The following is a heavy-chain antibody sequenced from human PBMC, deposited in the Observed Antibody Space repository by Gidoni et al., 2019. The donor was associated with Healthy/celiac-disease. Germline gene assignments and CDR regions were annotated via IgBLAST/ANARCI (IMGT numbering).Heavy chain of an antibody. CDR2: ISYDGSNK. CDR1: GFTFSSYG. V-gene: IGHV3-30*03. Sequence: QVQLVESGGGVVQPGRSLRLSCAASGFTFSSYGMHWVRQAPGKGLEWVAVISYDGSNKYYADSVKGRFTISRDNSKNTLYLQMNSLRAEDTAVYYCARMVYDGNYYYYGMDVWGQGTTVTVSS. D-gene: IGHD2-8*01. CDR3: ARMVYDGNYYYYGMDV. J-gene: IGHJ6*02.